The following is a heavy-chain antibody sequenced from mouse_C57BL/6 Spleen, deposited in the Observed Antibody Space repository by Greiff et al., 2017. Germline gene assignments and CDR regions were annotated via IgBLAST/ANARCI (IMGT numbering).Heavy chain of an antibody. CDR1: GFSLTSYA. CDR2: IWTGGGT. Sequence: VKVVESGPGLVAPSQSLSITCTVSGFSLTSYAISWVRQPPGKGLEWLGVIWTGGGTNYNSALKSRLSISKDNSKSQVFLKMNSLQTDDTARYYCAGGDWYFDVWGTGTTVTVSS. CDR3: AGGDWYFDV. J-gene: IGHJ1*03. V-gene: IGHV2-9-1*01.